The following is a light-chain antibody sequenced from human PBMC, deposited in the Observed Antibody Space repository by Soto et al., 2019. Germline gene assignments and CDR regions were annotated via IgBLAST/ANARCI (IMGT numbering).Light chain of an antibody. V-gene: IGKV3-11*01. CDR1: ESVSSY. J-gene: IGKJ2*03. CDR2: DAS. Sequence: EIVLTQSPATLSLSPGERATLSCRASESVSSYLAWYQQNPGQAPRLLIYDASNRATGIPARFSGSGSGTDFTLTIGSLEPEDFATYYCQQIFGTRYSFGQGTKLEIK. CDR3: QQIFGTRYS.